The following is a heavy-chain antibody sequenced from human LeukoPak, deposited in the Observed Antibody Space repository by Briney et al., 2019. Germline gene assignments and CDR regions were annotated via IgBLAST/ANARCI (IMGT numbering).Heavy chain of an antibody. D-gene: IGHD3-10*01. Sequence: GRSLRLSCAASGFTFDDYAMHWVRQAPGKGLEWVSGISWNSGSIGYADSVKGRFTISRDNAKNSLYLQMNSLRAEDTAVYYCARVRGSDSYYKYWFDPWGQGTLVTVSS. CDR1: GFTFDDYA. V-gene: IGHV3-9*01. CDR2: ISWNSGSI. CDR3: ARVRGSDSYYKYWFDP. J-gene: IGHJ5*02.